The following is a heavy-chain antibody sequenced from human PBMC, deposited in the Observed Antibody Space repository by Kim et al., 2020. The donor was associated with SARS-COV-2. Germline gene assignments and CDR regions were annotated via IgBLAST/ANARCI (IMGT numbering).Heavy chain of an antibody. V-gene: IGHV5-51*01. J-gene: IGHJ6*02. Sequence: GESLKISCKGSGYSFTSYWIGWVRQMPGKGLEWMGIIYPGDSDTRYSPSFQGQVTISADKSISTAYLQWSSLKASDTAMYYCARLEEGHYYYYGMDVWGQGTTVTVSS. CDR3: ARLEEGHYYYYGMDV. CDR2: IYPGDSDT. CDR1: GYSFTSYW.